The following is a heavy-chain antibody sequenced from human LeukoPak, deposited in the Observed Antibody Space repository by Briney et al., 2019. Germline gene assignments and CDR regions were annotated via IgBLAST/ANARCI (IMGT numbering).Heavy chain of an antibody. CDR3: ARTLGTTVTFDY. J-gene: IGHJ4*02. Sequence: SETLSLTCTVSGGSISSYYWSWIRQPPGKGLEWIGCIYDSGTTNYNPSLKSRVTISVDTSKNQFSLKLSSVTAADTAVYYCARTLGTTVTFDYWGQGTLVTVSS. CDR2: IYDSGTT. V-gene: IGHV4-59*01. CDR1: GGSISSYY. D-gene: IGHD4-11*01.